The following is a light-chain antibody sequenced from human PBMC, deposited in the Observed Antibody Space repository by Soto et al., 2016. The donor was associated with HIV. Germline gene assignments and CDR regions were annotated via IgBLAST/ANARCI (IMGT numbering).Light chain of an antibody. V-gene: IGLV3-1*01. CDR2: QDS. J-gene: IGLJ3*02. Sequence: SFDLTQPPSVSASPGQTVSITCSGDKLGDKFVCWYQQKPGQSPVLVIYQDSKRPSGIPERFSGSNSGNTATLTISGTQAVDEAYYYCHAWDSSTLMVFGGGTKLTVL. CDR1: KLGDKF. CDR3: HAWDSSTLMV.